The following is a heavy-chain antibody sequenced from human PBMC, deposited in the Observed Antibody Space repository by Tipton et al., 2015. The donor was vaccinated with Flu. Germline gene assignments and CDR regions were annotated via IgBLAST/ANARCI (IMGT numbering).Heavy chain of an antibody. CDR2: ISITGTYI. V-gene: IGHV3-21*01. J-gene: IGHJ3*02. CDR1: AFTFNAYA. CDR3: ARDGRNSGNYEVDI. D-gene: IGHD1-26*01. Sequence: SLRLSCAASAFTFNAYAMNWVRQAPGKGLEWVSSISITGTYIYYADSVKGRFTISRDNAKNSLYLQMYSLRVEDTAVYYCARDGRNSGNYEVDIWGQGTMVTVSS.